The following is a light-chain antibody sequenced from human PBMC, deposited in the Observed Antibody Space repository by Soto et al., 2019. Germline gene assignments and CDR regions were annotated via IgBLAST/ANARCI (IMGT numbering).Light chain of an antibody. Sequence: EVGVTQSPATGSLSPGERATLSCRASQSFSSYLAWYQQKPGQAPRLLIHGTSSRATGIPDRFSGSGSGTDFTLTINRLEPEDFAVYYCQQYGNSPITFGQGTRLEIK. CDR1: QSFSSY. V-gene: IGKV3-20*01. J-gene: IGKJ5*01. CDR2: GTS. CDR3: QQYGNSPIT.